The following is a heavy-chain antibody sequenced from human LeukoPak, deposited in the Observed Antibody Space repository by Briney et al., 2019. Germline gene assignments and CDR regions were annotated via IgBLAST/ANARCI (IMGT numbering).Heavy chain of an antibody. V-gene: IGHV1-2*02. D-gene: IGHD3-10*01. CDR1: GYTFTGYY. Sequence: ASVKVSCKASGYTFTGYYMHWVRQAPGQGLEWMGWINPNSGGTNHAQKFQGRVAMTRDTSISTAYMELSRLRSDDTAVYYCERDRPLDADDYYGFYYFDYWGQGTLVTVSS. J-gene: IGHJ4*02. CDR2: INPNSGGT. CDR3: ERDRPLDADDYYGFYYFDY.